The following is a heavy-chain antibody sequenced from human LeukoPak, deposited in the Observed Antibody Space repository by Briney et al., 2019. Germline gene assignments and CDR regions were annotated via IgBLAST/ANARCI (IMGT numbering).Heavy chain of an antibody. J-gene: IGHJ5*02. CDR1: GGSFSGYY. Sequence: SETLSLTCAVYGGSFSGYYWSWIRQPPGKGLEWIGEINHSGSTNYNPSLKSRVTISVDKSKNQFSLKLSSVTAADTAVYYCARVSNYYDPNWFDPWGQGTLVTVSS. CDR3: ARVSNYYDPNWFDP. D-gene: IGHD3-22*01. V-gene: IGHV4-34*01. CDR2: INHSGST.